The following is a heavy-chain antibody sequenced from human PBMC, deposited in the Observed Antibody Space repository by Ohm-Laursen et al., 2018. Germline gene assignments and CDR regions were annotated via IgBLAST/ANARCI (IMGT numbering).Heavy chain of an antibody. CDR1: GGSFSSYY. D-gene: IGHD5-12*01. CDR3: ARRVATKTFDY. V-gene: IGHV4-59*08. CDR2: IDYSGST. J-gene: IGHJ4*02. Sequence: PGTLSLTCAVSGGSFSSYYWTWIRQPPGKGLEWIGYIDYSGSTNYNPSLKSRVTISVDTSKNQFSLKLSSVTAADTAVYYCARRVATKTFDYWGQGTLVTVSS.